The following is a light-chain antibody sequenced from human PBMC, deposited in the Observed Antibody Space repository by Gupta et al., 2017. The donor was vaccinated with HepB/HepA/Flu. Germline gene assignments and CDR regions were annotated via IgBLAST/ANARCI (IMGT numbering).Light chain of an antibody. Sequence: SYVLPQPPSAYVAPRTTVTITCGGGDIGSTSLHWYQQKPGRAPTVIVYDDSNRPSGIPERFSGSNSVKLDTLIIGRVEAGDEADYYCQVWDRNSHDPVFGGGTKLTVL. CDR3: QVWDRNSHDPV. V-gene: IGLV3-21*03. CDR1: DIGSTS. J-gene: IGLJ2*01. CDR2: DDS.